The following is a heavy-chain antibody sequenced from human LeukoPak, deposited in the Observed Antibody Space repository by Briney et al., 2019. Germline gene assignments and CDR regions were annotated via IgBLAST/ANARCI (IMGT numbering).Heavy chain of an antibody. CDR3: AKSSSPYYYYYYMDV. V-gene: IGHV3-33*06. D-gene: IGHD2-2*01. J-gene: IGHJ6*03. CDR2: IWYDGSNK. Sequence: PGRSLRLSCAASGFTFSSYGMHWVRQAPGKGLEWVAVIWYDGSNKYYADSVKGRFTISRDNSKNTLYLQMNSPRAEDTAVYYCAKSSSPYYYYYYMDVWGKGTTVTVSS. CDR1: GFTFSSYG.